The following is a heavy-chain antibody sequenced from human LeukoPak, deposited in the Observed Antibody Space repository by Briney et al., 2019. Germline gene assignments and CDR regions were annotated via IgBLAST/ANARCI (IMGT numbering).Heavy chain of an antibody. D-gene: IGHD4-23*01. CDR2: ISGSGGST. J-gene: IGHJ4*02. CDR1: GFTFSSYA. CDR3: AKGPQTVAPYYFDY. Sequence: PGGSLRLSCAASGFTFSSYAMSWVRQAPGKGLEWVATISGSGGSTNYADSVKGRLTISRDNSKNTLYLQMNSLRAEDTAVYYWAKGPQTVAPYYFDYWGQGTLVTVSS. V-gene: IGHV3-23*01.